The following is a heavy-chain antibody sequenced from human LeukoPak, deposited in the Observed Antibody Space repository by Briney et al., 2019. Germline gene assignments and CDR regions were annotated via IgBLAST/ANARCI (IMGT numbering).Heavy chain of an antibody. CDR2: ISYDGSNK. CDR3: VWDYGDYVMDV. Sequence: GGSLRLSCAASGFTFNTYTMNWVRQAPGKGLEWVALISYDGSNKDYTDSVKGRFTISRDNSKNTLYLQLNSLRAEDTAVYYCVWDYGDYVMDVWGLGTTVIVTS. D-gene: IGHD4-17*01. CDR1: GFTFNTYT. J-gene: IGHJ6*02. V-gene: IGHV3-30*03.